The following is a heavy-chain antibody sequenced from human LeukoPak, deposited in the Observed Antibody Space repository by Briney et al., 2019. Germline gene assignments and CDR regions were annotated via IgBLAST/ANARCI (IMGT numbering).Heavy chain of an antibody. CDR1: GGPFSSYA. Sequence: GSSVKVSCKASGGPFSSYAISWVRQAPGQGLEWMGRIIPIFGTANYAQKFQGRVTITTDESTSTAYMELSSLRSEDTAVYYCARDRGYYYDSSGYFYGFDYWGQGTLVTVSS. V-gene: IGHV1-69*05. CDR2: IIPIFGTA. J-gene: IGHJ4*02. CDR3: ARDRGYYYDSSGYFYGFDY. D-gene: IGHD3-22*01.